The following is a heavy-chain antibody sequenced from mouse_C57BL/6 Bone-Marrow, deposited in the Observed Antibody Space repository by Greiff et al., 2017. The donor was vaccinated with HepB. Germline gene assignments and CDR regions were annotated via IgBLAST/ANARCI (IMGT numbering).Heavy chain of an antibody. CDR2: IRSKSNNYAT. CDR3: VREGHTTFYGSRFYFDY. D-gene: IGHD1-1*01. CDR1: GFSFNTYA. Sequence: EVQVVESGGGLVQPKGSLKLSCAASGFSFNTYAMNWVRQAPGKGLEWVARIRSKSNNYATYYADSVKDRFTISRDDSESMLYLQMNNLKTEDTAMYYCVREGHTTFYGSRFYFDYWGQGTTLTVSS. J-gene: IGHJ2*01. V-gene: IGHV10-1*01.